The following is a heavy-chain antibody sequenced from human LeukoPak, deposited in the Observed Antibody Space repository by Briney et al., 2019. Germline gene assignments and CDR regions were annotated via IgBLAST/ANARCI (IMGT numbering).Heavy chain of an antibody. CDR1: GFTFSSYG. J-gene: IGHJ3*02. D-gene: IGHD3-10*01. CDR3: ARDLYYGSGTYHAFDI. CDR2: ISGSGGSS. Sequence: GGSLRLSCAASGFTFSSYGMSWVRQAPGKGLEWVSVISGSGGSSYYAGSVKGRFTISRDNSKNTLYLQMNSLRAEDTAVYYCARDLYYGSGTYHAFDIWGQGTMVTVSS. V-gene: IGHV3-23*01.